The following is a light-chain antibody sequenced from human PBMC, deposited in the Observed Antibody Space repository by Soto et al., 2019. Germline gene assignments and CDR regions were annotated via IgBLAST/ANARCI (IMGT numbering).Light chain of an antibody. CDR3: QQSHFYWT. Sequence: DIQMTQSPSTLPASVGDRVTITCRASQTIGDWLAWYQQKPGKVPKLLIYKASTLEGGVPSRFSGSGSGTEFTITISSLQPDDCATYCCQQSHFYWTFGQGTKVEIK. V-gene: IGKV1-5*03. CDR2: KAS. CDR1: QTIGDW. J-gene: IGKJ1*01.